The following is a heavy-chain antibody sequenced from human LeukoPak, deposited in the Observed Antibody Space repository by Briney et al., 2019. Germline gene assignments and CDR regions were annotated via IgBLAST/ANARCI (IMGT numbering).Heavy chain of an antibody. D-gene: IGHD6-6*01. CDR2: ISYDGSNK. V-gene: IGHV3-30-3*01. Sequence: GGSLRLSCAASGFTFSSYAMHWVRQAPGKGLEWVAVISYDGSNKYYADSVKGRFTISSDNSKNTLYLQMNSLRAEDTAVYYCARDHSSSSSYYFDYWGQGTLVTVSS. J-gene: IGHJ4*02. CDR1: GFTFSSYA. CDR3: ARDHSSSSSYYFDY.